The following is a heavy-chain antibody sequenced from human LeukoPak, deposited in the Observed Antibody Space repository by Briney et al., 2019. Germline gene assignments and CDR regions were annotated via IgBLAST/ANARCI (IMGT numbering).Heavy chain of an antibody. CDR2: IYYSGST. CDR1: GDSIRSYY. CDR3: ARGSRYSSSSYRTGYFDY. Sequence: SETLSLTCTVSGDSIRSYYWSWIRQPPGKGLEWIGNIYYSGSTNYNPSLKSRATISVDTSKNQFSLKLSSVTAADTAVYYCARGSRYSSSSYRTGYFDYWGQGTLVTVSS. J-gene: IGHJ4*02. V-gene: IGHV4-59*12. D-gene: IGHD6-6*01.